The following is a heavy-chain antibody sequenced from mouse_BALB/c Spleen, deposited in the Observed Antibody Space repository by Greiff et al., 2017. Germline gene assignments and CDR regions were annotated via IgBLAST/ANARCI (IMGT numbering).Heavy chain of an antibody. Sequence: EVQLHQSGTVLARPGASVKMSCKASGYTFTSYWMHWVKQRPGQGLEWIGAIYPGNSDTSYNQKFKGKAKLTAVTSASTAYMELSSLTNEDSAVYYCTRSSVYGSSSAWLAYWGQGTLVTVSA. CDR3: TRSSVYGSSSAWLAY. CDR1: GYTFTSYW. J-gene: IGHJ3*01. D-gene: IGHD1-1*01. CDR2: IYPGNSDT. V-gene: IGHV1-5*01.